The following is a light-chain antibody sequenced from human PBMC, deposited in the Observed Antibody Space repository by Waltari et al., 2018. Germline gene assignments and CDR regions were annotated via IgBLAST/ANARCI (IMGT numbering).Light chain of an antibody. Sequence: DIQMTQSPSTLSASVGDRVTLTCRASQSISSWLAWYQQKPGKAPKLLIYKASSLESGVPSRFSGSGSGTDFTLTISSLQPDDFATYYCQQYDSYSGTFGQGTKVEIK. CDR1: QSISSW. CDR2: KAS. CDR3: QQYDSYSGT. V-gene: IGKV1-5*03. J-gene: IGKJ1*01.